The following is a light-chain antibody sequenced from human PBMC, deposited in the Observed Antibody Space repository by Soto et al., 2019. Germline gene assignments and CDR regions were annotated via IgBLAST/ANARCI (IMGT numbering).Light chain of an antibody. CDR2: SGN. Sequence: QSVLTQPPSASGTPGQRVTISCSGSSSNVGSYTVYWYQQLPGTAPKVLIYSGNRRPSGVPARFSGSKSGTLASLAISGLQSEDEADYYCAAWDDSLNGVVFGGGTKLTVL. CDR1: SSNVGSYT. J-gene: IGLJ2*01. CDR3: AAWDDSLNGVV. V-gene: IGLV1-44*01.